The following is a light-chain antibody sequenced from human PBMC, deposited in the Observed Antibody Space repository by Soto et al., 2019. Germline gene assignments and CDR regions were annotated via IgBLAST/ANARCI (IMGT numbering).Light chain of an antibody. CDR1: QGVSSN. V-gene: IGKV3-15*01. J-gene: IGKJ1*01. CDR2: GAS. Sequence: EIVLTQSPGTLSVSPGERATLSCRASQGVSSNLAWYQQKPGQAPRLLIYGASTRATGIPARFSGSGSGTEFTLTISSLQSEDFAVYYCQQYNNWPPEWTFGQGTKGDIK. CDR3: QQYNNWPPEWT.